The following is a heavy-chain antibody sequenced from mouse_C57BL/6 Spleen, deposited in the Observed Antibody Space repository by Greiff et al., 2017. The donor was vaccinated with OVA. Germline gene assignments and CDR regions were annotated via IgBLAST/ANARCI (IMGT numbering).Heavy chain of an antibody. Sequence: QVHVKQSGAELARPGASVKLSCKASGYTFTSYGISWVKQRTGQGLEWIGEIYPRSGNTYYNEKFKGKATLTAAKSSSTAYMELRSLTSEDSAVYFCARSYDGYSLPYFDYWGQGTTLTVSS. CDR2: IYPRSGNT. J-gene: IGHJ2*01. V-gene: IGHV1-81*01. CDR3: ARSYDGYSLPYFDY. D-gene: IGHD2-3*01. CDR1: GYTFTSYG.